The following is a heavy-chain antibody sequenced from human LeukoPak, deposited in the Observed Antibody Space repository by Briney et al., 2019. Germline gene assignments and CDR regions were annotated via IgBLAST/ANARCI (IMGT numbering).Heavy chain of an antibody. D-gene: IGHD1-14*01. J-gene: IGHJ5*02. Sequence: ASVKVSSKTSRYPSSTWEINWVRQAAGQGLEWLGWVHPDSGNTDYAQKFRGRVTMSRDTSTSTAYMALSGLRLDDTAVYFCARGPRNDPWGQGTLVTVSS. CDR1: RYPSSTWE. V-gene: IGHV1-8*01. CDR3: ARGPRNDP. CDR2: VHPDSGNT.